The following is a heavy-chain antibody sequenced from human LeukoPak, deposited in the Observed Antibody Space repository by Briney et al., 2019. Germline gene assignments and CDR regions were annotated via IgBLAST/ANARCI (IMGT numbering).Heavy chain of an antibody. V-gene: IGHV1-69*05. Sequence: RASVKVSCKASGGTFGIYGMSWVRQAPGQGLEWMGGIIPMYRTPTYAERFEGRVTISTDDSTSTVHMELSSLRSEDTAVYYCARGATGTTFYHWLDPWGQGTLVTVSS. CDR3: ARGATGTTFYHWLDP. D-gene: IGHD1-7*01. CDR2: IIPMYRTP. J-gene: IGHJ5*02. CDR1: GGTFGIYG.